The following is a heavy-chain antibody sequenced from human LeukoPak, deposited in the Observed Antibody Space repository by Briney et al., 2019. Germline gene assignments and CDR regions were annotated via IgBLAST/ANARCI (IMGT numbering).Heavy chain of an antibody. CDR3: AGCRTFPY. V-gene: IGHV4-4*02. CDR1: GDSNDDINTCCW. Sequence: PSGTLSLTCDVSGDSNDDINTCCWWTWVRQSPGKGLEWIGEVSHSGDTNYNPSLKSRVAISLDKSKKQFSLRVNFVTAADTAVYYCAGCRTFPYWGQGLLVTVSS. CDR2: VSHSGDT. J-gene: IGHJ4*02. D-gene: IGHD1-14*01.